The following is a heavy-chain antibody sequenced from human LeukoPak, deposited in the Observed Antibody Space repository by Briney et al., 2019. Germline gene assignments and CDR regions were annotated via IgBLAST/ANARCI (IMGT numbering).Heavy chain of an antibody. D-gene: IGHD3-16*01. CDR3: ARRIDRGWGSMFDP. CDR2: ISSSGSTI. CDR1: GLTFSSYE. V-gene: IGHV3-48*03. J-gene: IGHJ5*02. Sequence: GGSLRLSCAASGLTFSSYEMNWVRQAPGKGLEWVSYISSSGSTIYYADSVKGRFTISRDNAKNSLYLQMNSLRAEDTAVYYCARRIDRGWGSMFDPWGQGTLVTVSS.